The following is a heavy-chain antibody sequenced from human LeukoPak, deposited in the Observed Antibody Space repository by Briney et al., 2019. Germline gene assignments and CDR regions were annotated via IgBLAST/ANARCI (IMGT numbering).Heavy chain of an antibody. V-gene: IGHV3-21*01. J-gene: IGHJ4*02. CDR1: GFTFSSYS. CDR3: ARDLLVGASFDY. CDR2: ISSSSSYI. D-gene: IGHD1-26*01. Sequence: GGSLRLSCAASGFTFSSYSMNWVRRAPGKGLGWVSSISSSSSYIYYADSVKGRFTISRDNAKNSLYLQMNSLRAEDTAVYYCARDLLVGASFDYWGQGTLVTVSS.